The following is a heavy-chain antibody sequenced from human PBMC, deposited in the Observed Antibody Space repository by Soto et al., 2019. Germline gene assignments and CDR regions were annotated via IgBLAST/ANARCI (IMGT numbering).Heavy chain of an antibody. CDR3: AKQAGYSSDPFDY. D-gene: IGHD6-19*01. Sequence: PGGSLRLSCAASGFAFSTFAMSWVRQAPGKGLEWVSSLSGGGNRPYYAASVKGRITISRDNPKNTLYLQMNSLRAEDTAVYYCAKQAGYSSDPFDYWGQGTVVTVSS. CDR1: GFAFSTFA. V-gene: IGHV3-23*01. CDR2: LSGGGNRP. J-gene: IGHJ4*02.